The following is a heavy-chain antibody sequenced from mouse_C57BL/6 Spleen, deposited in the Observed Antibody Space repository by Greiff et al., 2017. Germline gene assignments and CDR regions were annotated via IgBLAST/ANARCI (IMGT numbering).Heavy chain of an antibody. V-gene: IGHV1-15*01. D-gene: IGHD1-1*01. Sequence: QVQLQQSGAELVRPGASVTLSCKASGYTFTDYEMHWVKQTPVHGLEWIGAIDPDTGGTAYNQKFKGKAILTADKSSSTSYMDLRSLTSEDSAVYYGSYYFSSSYAMDYWGQGTSVTVSS. CDR2: IDPDTGGT. J-gene: IGHJ4*01. CDR1: GYTFTDYE. CDR3: SYYFSSSYAMDY.